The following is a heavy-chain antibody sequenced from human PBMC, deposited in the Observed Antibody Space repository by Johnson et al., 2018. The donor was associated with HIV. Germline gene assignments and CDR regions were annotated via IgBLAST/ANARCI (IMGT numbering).Heavy chain of an antibody. V-gene: IGHV3-7*03. CDR1: GFTFSSYW. J-gene: IGHJ3*02. CDR3: AKAKGDYPRAFDI. Sequence: EVQVLESGGGLVQPGGSLRLYCAVSGFTFSSYWMSWVRQAPGKGLEWVANIKQDGSEKYYVDSVKGRFTISRDNAKNSLYLQMNSLRAEDTAVYYCAKAKGDYPRAFDIWGQGTMVTVSS. D-gene: IGHD3-16*01. CDR2: IKQDGSEK.